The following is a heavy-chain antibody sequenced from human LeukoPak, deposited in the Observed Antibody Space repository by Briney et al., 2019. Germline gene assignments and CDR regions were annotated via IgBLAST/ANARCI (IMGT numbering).Heavy chain of an antibody. Sequence: ASVKVSCKASGYTLTGYYVQWVRQAPGQGLEWMGWINPNSGGTNYAQNFHGRVTMTRDTSISTAYMELRGLISDDTAVYYCARVYGSGSPWMNFDPWGQGTLVTVSS. V-gene: IGHV1-2*02. D-gene: IGHD3-10*01. CDR1: GYTLTGYY. J-gene: IGHJ5*02. CDR2: INPNSGGT. CDR3: ARVYGSGSPWMNFDP.